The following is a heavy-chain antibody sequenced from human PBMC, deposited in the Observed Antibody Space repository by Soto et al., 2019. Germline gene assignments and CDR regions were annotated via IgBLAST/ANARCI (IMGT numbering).Heavy chain of an antibody. D-gene: IGHD1-1*01. CDR1: GYTITSSG. Sequence: ASVKVSCKASGYTITSSGISWLRQAPGQGIEWMGWISAYNGNTNYAQKLQGRVTMTTDTSTSPAYMELRSLRSDDTAVYYCACGVKLESMDVWSQGTTVTVSS. J-gene: IGHJ6*02. CDR3: ACGVKLESMDV. CDR2: ISAYNGNT. V-gene: IGHV1-18*01.